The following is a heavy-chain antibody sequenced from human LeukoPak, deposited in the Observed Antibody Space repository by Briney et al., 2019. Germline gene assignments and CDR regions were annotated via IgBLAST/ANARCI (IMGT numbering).Heavy chain of an antibody. V-gene: IGHV3-43D*03. CDR2: ISWDGGST. CDR3: AKDISSGYSSGWDAFDI. J-gene: IGHJ3*02. Sequence: GGSLRLSCAASGFTFDDYATHWVRQAPGKGLEWVSLISWDGGSTYYADSVKGRFTISRDNSKNSLYLQMNSLRAEDTALYYCAKDISSGYSSGWDAFDIWGQGTMVTVSS. D-gene: IGHD6-19*01. CDR1: GFTFDDYA.